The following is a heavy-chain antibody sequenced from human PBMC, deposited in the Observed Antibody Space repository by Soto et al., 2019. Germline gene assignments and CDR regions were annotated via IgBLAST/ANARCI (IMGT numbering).Heavy chain of an antibody. J-gene: IGHJ4*02. CDR1: GYTFTDYY. V-gene: IGHV1-2*02. Sequence: ASVKVSCKASGYTFTDYYMHWVRQAPGQGLEWMGWINPNSGATSYAQRFQGRVTMTRDTSISTAYMELSRLTSDDTAVYYCAREGGDIVQMGDPLHWYWGQGTLLTLCS. D-gene: IGHD2-8*01. CDR2: INPNSGAT. CDR3: AREGGDIVQMGDPLHWY.